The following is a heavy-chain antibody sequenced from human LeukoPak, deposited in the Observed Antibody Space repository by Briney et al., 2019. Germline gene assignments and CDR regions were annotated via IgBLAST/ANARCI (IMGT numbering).Heavy chain of an antibody. Sequence: GGSLRLSCVASGFTFSTYGMSWVRRAPGKGLEWVSAISGGGGSTYYADSVKGRFTISRDNSKNTRYLKMNSLRAEDTAVYYCTKDAGEYYDILTGYYPRLYYMDVWGKGTTVTISS. V-gene: IGHV3-23*01. CDR1: GFTFSTYG. D-gene: IGHD3-9*01. CDR2: ISGGGGST. J-gene: IGHJ6*03. CDR3: TKDAGEYYDILTGYYPRLYYMDV.